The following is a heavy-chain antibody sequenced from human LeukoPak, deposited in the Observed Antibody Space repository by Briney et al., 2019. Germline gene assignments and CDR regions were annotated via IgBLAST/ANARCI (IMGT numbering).Heavy chain of an antibody. V-gene: IGHV3-23*01. J-gene: IGHJ4*02. CDR2: ISGSGGNT. Sequence: GGSLRLSCAASGFTFSSYATSWVRQAPGKGLEWVSGISGSGGNTYYADSVMGRFTISRDNSKNTLYLQMNSLRAEDTALYYCAKGGYYSGDYSFDYWGQGTLVTVSS. CDR1: GFTFSSYA. D-gene: IGHD3-3*01. CDR3: AKGGYYSGDYSFDY.